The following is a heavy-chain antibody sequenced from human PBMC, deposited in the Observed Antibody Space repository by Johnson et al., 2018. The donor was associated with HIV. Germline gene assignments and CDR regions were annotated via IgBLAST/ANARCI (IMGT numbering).Heavy chain of an antibody. CDR3: AKSTQASILRESGPYGAFDM. CDR1: GGFTFSRYG. CDR2: IWYDGSNK. D-gene: IGHD3-10*01. V-gene: IGHV3-33*06. Sequence: QVHLVESGGGVVQPGRSLRLSCAASGGFTFSRYGMNWVRQAPGKGLEWVAVIWYDGSNKYSTDSLKGRFTISRDNSKNTLYLQRNSLRMEDTAGYYCAKSTQASILRESGPYGAFDMWGQGTMVTVSS. J-gene: IGHJ3*02.